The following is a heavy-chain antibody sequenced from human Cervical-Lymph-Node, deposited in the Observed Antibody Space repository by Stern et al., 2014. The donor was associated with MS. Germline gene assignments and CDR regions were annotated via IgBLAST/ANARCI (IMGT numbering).Heavy chain of an antibody. CDR3: ARQGYCSGGSCQYWYFDL. V-gene: IGHV4-59*01. D-gene: IGHD2-15*01. CDR2: IYYSLSA. CDR1: GASIRSYY. J-gene: IGHJ2*01. Sequence: QMQLVQSGPGLVKPSETLSLTCTVSGASIRSYYWSWIRQPPGKGLEWIGNIYYSLSANYNPSLKSRVTISTDSSDHQFSLRLTSVTAADTAVHYCARQGYCSGGSCQYWYFDLWGRGTLITVSS.